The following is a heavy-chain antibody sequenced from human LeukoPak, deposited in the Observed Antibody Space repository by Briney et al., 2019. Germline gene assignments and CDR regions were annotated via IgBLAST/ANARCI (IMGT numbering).Heavy chain of an antibody. CDR2: ISNSGTYI. D-gene: IGHD2-15*01. CDR3: AKAPVTSCRGAFCYPFDY. Sequence: GGSLRLSCAASGFTFNYYSMNWVRQAPGKGLEWVSSISNSGTYINYADSLKGRFTISRDNAKKSLFLQMNSLRAEDAAVYYCAKAPVTSCRGAFCYPFDYWGQGTLVTVSS. V-gene: IGHV3-21*04. CDR1: GFTFNYYS. J-gene: IGHJ4*02.